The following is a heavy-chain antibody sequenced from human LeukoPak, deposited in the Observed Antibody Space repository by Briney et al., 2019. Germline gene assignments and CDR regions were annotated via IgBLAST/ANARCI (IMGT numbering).Heavy chain of an antibody. D-gene: IGHD3-22*01. CDR1: GFTLRNYS. J-gene: IGHJ2*01. CDR2: ISSSSSYI. Sequence: GTSLRLSCAASGFTLRNYSMNWVRQAPGKGLEWVSSISSSSSYIYYADSMKGRFTISRDNAKNSLYLQMNSLRAEDTAVYYCARDLYYDGSGGDLWGRGTPVTVSS. V-gene: IGHV3-21*06. CDR3: ARDLYYDGSGGDL.